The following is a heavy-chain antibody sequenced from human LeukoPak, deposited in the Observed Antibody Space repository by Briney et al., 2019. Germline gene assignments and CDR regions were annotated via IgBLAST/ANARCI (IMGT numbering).Heavy chain of an antibody. V-gene: IGHV1-24*01. J-gene: IGHJ4*02. CDR2: FDPEDGET. D-gene: IGHD6-19*01. Sequence: PGGSLRLSCAASGFTFSTYPMHWVRQAPGKGLEWMGGFDPEDGETMYAQKFQGRVTMTEDTSTDTAYMELSSLRSEDTAVYYCAKAKLKSSGWPGSIDSWGQGTLVTVSS. CDR3: AKAKLKSSGWPGSIDS. CDR1: GFTFSTYP.